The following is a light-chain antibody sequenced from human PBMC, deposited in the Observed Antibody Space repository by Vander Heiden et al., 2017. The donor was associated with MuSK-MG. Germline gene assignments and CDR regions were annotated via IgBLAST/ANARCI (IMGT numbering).Light chain of an antibody. CDR3: QRYGSSPRFT. J-gene: IGKJ3*01. CDR1: QSVSSSY. Sequence: EIVLTQSPGTLSLSPGERATLSCRASQSVSSSYLAWYQQKPGQAPRLLIYGASSRATGIPDRFSGSGSGTDFTLTISRLEPEDFAVYYCQRYGSSPRFTFGHGTKVDIK. V-gene: IGKV3-20*01. CDR2: GAS.